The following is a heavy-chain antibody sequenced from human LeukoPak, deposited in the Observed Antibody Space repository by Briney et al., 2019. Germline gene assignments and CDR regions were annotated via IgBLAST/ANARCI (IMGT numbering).Heavy chain of an antibody. V-gene: IGHV4-4*07. CDR1: GGSISSYY. D-gene: IGHD2-2*01. CDR2: IYTSGST. Sequence: SETLSLTCTVSGGSISSYYWSWIRQPAGKGLEWIGRIYTSGSTNYNPSLKSRVTMSVDTSKNQFSLKLSSVTAADTAVYYCARDRSTSFSTGFDPWGQGTLVTVSS. J-gene: IGHJ5*02. CDR3: ARDRSTSFSTGFDP.